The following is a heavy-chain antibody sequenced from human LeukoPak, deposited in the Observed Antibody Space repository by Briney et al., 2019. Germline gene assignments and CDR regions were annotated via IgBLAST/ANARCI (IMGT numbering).Heavy chain of an antibody. D-gene: IGHD3-9*01. J-gene: IGHJ5*01. V-gene: IGHV3-33*01. CDR3: PREILESSLRYFDWFDF. Sequence: GRSLRLSCAASGFTFSSYGMHWVRQAPGKGLEGVADIWYDGSNKYYADSVKGRFTISRDNSKNTLYLQMISLRAEDTAVYYCPREILESSLRYFDWFDFWGQGTLVTVSS. CDR2: IWYDGSNK. CDR1: GFTFSSYG.